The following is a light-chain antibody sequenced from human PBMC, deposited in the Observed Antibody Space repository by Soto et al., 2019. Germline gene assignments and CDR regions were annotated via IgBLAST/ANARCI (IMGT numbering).Light chain of an antibody. Sequence: QSALTQPASVSGSPGQSITISCTGTSSDVGGYHYVSWYQQHPGKAHKLMIYDVSNRPSGVSNRFSGSKSGNTASLTISGLQAEDEADYYCSSYTSSSTLYVFGTGTKVTVL. J-gene: IGLJ1*01. CDR3: SSYTSSSTLYV. CDR2: DVS. V-gene: IGLV2-14*01. CDR1: SSDVGGYHY.